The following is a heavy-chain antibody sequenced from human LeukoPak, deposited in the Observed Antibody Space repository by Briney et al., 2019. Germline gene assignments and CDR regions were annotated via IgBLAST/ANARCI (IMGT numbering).Heavy chain of an antibody. CDR3: AREILTGYAFDI. J-gene: IGHJ3*02. CDR1: GFTFSNAW. D-gene: IGHD7-27*01. V-gene: IGHV3-15*01. CDR2: IKSKTDGGTT. Sequence: GGSLRLSCAASGFTFSNAWMSWVRQAPGKGLEWVGRIKSKTDGGTTDYAAPVKGRFTISRDDSKNTLYLQMNSLRAEDTALYYCAREILTGYAFDIWGQGTMVTVSS.